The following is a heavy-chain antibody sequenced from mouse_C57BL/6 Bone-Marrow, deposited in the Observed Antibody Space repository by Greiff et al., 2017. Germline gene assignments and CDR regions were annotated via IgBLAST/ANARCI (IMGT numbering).Heavy chain of an antibody. V-gene: IGHV7-3*01. CDR3: ARYRQDYGYAMDY. J-gene: IGHJ4*01. D-gene: IGHD2-4*01. Sequence: EVQLVESGGGLVQPGGSLSLSCAASGFTFTDYYMSWVRQPPGKALEWLGFIRNKANGYTTAYSASVKGRFTISRDNSQSILYLQMNALRAEDSATYYCARYRQDYGYAMDYWGQGTSVTVSS. CDR2: IRNKANGYTT. CDR1: GFTFTDYY.